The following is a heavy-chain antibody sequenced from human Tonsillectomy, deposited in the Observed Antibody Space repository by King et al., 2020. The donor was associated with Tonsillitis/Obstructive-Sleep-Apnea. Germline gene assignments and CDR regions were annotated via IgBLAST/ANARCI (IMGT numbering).Heavy chain of an antibody. Sequence: VQLVESGGGVVQPGRSLRLSCAASGFTFSDYAMHWVRQAPGKGLECVAVIAYDGSNKNYADSVKGRFTISRDNSKNTLYLQMSSLRVEDTAVYYCARAPGIAAATINYCYGLDVWGQGTTVTVSS. CDR3: ARAPGIAAATINYCYGLDV. CDR1: GFTFSDYA. CDR2: IAYDGSNK. J-gene: IGHJ6*02. V-gene: IGHV3-30*04. D-gene: IGHD6-13*01.